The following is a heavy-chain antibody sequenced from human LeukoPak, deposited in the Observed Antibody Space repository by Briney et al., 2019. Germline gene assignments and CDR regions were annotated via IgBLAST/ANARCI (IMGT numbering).Heavy chain of an antibody. V-gene: IGHV4-4*07. Sequence: SETLSLTCTVSGGSITSYYWNWIRQPAGKGLEWIGRIFTGGSTNYSPSLRSRVTMSVDTSKNQFSLKLSSVTAADTAVYYCAREGIAAAGTDYWGQGTLVAVSS. CDR1: GGSITSYY. CDR3: AREGIAAAGTDY. CDR2: IFTGGST. D-gene: IGHD6-13*01. J-gene: IGHJ4*02.